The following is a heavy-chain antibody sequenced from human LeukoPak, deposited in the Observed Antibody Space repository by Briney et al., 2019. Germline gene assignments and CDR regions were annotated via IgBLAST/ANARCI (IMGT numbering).Heavy chain of an antibody. CDR3: AKDRGEQWLVTSFDY. CDR2: ISYDGSNK. V-gene: IGHV3-30*18. D-gene: IGHD6-19*01. Sequence: PGRSLRLSCAASGFTFSSYGIHWVRQAPGKGLEWMAVISYDGSNKYYVDSVKGRFTISRDNSKNTLYLQMNSLRDEDTAVYYCAKDRGEQWLVTSFDYWGQGTLVTVSS. J-gene: IGHJ4*02. CDR1: GFTFSSYG.